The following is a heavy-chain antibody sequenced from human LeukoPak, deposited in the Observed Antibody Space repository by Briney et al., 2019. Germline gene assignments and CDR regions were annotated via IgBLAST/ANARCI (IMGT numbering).Heavy chain of an antibody. Sequence: GESLKISCQGSGYSFTNYWISWVRQMPGKGLEWMGRINPIDSYTKYSPSFQGHVNILVDKSINTEYLQWSSLKASDTAIYYCARRGSGSYLDFDYWGQGTVVTVSS. J-gene: IGHJ4*02. CDR1: GYSFTNYW. CDR3: ARRGSGSYLDFDY. CDR2: INPIDSYT. V-gene: IGHV5-10-1*01. D-gene: IGHD3-10*01.